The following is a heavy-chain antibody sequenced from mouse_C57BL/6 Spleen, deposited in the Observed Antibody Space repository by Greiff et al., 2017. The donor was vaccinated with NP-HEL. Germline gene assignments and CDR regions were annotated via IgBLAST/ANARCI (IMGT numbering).Heavy chain of an antibody. Sequence: VQLKQSGAELVRPGASVKLSCTASGFNIKDDYMHWVKQRPEQGLEWIGWIDPENGDTEYASKFQGKATITADTSSNTAHLQLSSLTSEDTAVYYCTTLLRGSSAWFAYWGQGTLVTVSA. V-gene: IGHV14-4*01. CDR2: IDPENGDT. D-gene: IGHD1-3*01. CDR3: TTLLRGSSAWFAY. CDR1: GFNIKDDY. J-gene: IGHJ3*01.